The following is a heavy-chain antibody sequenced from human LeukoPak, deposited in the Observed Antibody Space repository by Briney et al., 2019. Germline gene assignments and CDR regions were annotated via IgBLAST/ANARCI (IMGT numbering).Heavy chain of an antibody. Sequence: SETLSLTCTVSGGSISSTIYYWGWIRQPPGKGLEYIGSIYYSGSTYYNPSLKSRVTISVDTSKNQFSLKLSSVTAADTAVYYCASSYGSSWYNYWGQGTLVTVSS. CDR1: GGSISSTIYY. V-gene: IGHV4-39*07. D-gene: IGHD6-13*01. CDR2: IYYSGST. CDR3: ASSYGSSWYNY. J-gene: IGHJ4*02.